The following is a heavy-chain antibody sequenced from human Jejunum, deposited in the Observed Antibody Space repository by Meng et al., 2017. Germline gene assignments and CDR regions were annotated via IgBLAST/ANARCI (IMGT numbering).Heavy chain of an antibody. J-gene: IGHJ4*02. D-gene: IGHD2-15*01. CDR1: GFTFSTYE. CDR3: VRVGACSGGTCYSSFDFDY. Sequence: GGSLRLSCAASGFTFSTYEMSWVRQAPGKGLEWLSYMSSGGSIVYYADSVKGRFTISRDNAKTSLYLQMNSLRSDDTAIYYCVRVGACSGGTCYSSFDFDYWGQGTLVTVSS. V-gene: IGHV3-48*03. CDR2: MSSGGSIV.